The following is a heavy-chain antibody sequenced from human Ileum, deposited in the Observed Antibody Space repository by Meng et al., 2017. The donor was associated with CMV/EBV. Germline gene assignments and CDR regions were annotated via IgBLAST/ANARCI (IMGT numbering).Heavy chain of an antibody. CDR3: AKDEVIAARHIASYNGMDV. J-gene: IGHJ6*02. CDR2: ITGSGGST. CDR1: GFPFSSYA. Sequence: GGSLRLSCAASGFPFSSYAMNWVRQTPGKGLEWVSSITGSGGSTYYADSVKGRFTISRDNSKSTLYLQMNSLRAEDTALYYCAKDEVIAARHIASYNGMDVWGQGTTVTVSS. V-gene: IGHV3-23*01. D-gene: IGHD6-6*01.